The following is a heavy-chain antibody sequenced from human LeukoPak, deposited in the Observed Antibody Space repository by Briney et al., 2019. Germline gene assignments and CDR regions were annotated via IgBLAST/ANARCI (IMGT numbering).Heavy chain of an antibody. D-gene: IGHD3-22*01. CDR1: GYTFTSYG. CDR3: ARDSSGYLDY. V-gene: IGHV1-18*01. Sequence: ASVKVSCKASGYTFTSYGISWVRQAPGQGLEWMGWISAYNGNTNYAQKFQGRVTITADESTSTAYMELSSLRSEDTAVYYCARDSSGYLDYWGQGTLVTVSS. CDR2: ISAYNGNT. J-gene: IGHJ4*02.